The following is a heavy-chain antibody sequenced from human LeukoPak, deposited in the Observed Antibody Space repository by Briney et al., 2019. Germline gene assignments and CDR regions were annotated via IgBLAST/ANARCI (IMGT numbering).Heavy chain of an antibody. CDR2: IYYSGST. D-gene: IGHD3-9*01. Sequence: PSETLSLTCTVSGGSISSYYWSWIRQPPGKGLEWIGNIYYSGSTNYNPSLKSRVTISVDTSKNQFSLKLSSVTAADTAVYYCARSYYDILTGYYPTEYFDYWGQGTLVTVSS. V-gene: IGHV4-59*01. CDR1: GGSISSYY. CDR3: ARSYYDILTGYYPTEYFDY. J-gene: IGHJ4*02.